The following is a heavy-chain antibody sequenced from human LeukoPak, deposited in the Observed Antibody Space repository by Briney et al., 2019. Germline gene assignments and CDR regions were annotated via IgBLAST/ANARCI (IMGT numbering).Heavy chain of an antibody. CDR3: ARDPPEPLYCIDY. J-gene: IGHJ4*02. CDR2: INPNSGGT. Sequence: GASVKVSCKASGYTFTGYYMHWVRQAPGQGLEWMGWINPNSGGTKYAQKFQGRVTMTWDTSISTAYMELSRLTSDDTAVYYCARDPPEPLYCIDYWGQGTLVTVSS. CDR1: GYTFTGYY. D-gene: IGHD1-26*01. V-gene: IGHV1-2*02.